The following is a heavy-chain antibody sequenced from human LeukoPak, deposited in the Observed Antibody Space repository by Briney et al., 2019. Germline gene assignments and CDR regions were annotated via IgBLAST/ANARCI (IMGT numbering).Heavy chain of an antibody. CDR2: IYYSGST. Sequence: PSETLSLTCTVSGGSISSYYWSWIRQPPGKGLEWIGYIYYSGSTNYNPSLKSRVTMSVDTSKNQFSLKLSSVTAADTAVYYCARARFGEFPFDYWGQGTLVTVSS. CDR3: ARARFGEFPFDY. J-gene: IGHJ4*02. D-gene: IGHD3-10*01. V-gene: IGHV4-59*12. CDR1: GGSISSYY.